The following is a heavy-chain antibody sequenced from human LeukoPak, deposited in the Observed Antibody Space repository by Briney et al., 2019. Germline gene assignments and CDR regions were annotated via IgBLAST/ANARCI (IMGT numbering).Heavy chain of an antibody. J-gene: IGHJ4*02. CDR1: GGSISSYY. Sequence: SETLSLTCTVSGGSISSYYWSWIRQPPGKGLEWIGYIYYSGSTNYNPSLKSRVTISVDTSKNRFSLKLSSVTAADTAVYYCARRGGYCSGGSCYEPPYFDYWGQGTLVTVSS. D-gene: IGHD2-15*01. V-gene: IGHV4-59*01. CDR2: IYYSGST. CDR3: ARRGGYCSGGSCYEPPYFDY.